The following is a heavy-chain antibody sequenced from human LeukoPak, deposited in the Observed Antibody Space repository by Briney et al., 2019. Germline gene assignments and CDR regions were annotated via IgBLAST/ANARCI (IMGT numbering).Heavy chain of an antibody. CDR2: IYSGGST. J-gene: IGHJ4*02. CDR3: ARGAPYSSNDY. V-gene: IGHV3-53*01. Sequence: GGSLRLSCAASGFTVSSNYMSWVRQAPGKGLEWVSVIYSGGSTYYADSVKGRFTISRDNSKNTLHLQMNSLRAEDTAVYYCARGAPYSSNDYWGQGTLVTVSS. CDR1: GFTVSSNY. D-gene: IGHD6-19*01.